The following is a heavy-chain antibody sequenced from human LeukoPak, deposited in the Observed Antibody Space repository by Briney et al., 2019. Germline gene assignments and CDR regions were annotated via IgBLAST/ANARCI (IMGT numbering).Heavy chain of an antibody. CDR1: GGSISSYY. J-gene: IGHJ4*02. D-gene: IGHD6-19*01. V-gene: IGHV4-59*01. CDR2: IYYSGGT. Sequence: SETLSLTCTVPGGSISSYYWSWIRQPPGKGLEWIGYIYYSGGTNYNPSLKSRVTISVDTSKNQFSLKLSSVTAADTAVYYCASLLNSSGFDYWGQGTLVTVSS. CDR3: ASLLNSSGFDY.